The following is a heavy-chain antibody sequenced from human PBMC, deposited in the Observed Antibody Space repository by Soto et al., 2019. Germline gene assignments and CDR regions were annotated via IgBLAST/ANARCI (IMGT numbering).Heavy chain of an antibody. Sequence: QVQLVESGGGVVQPGRSLRLSCAASGFTFSSYGMHWVRQAPGKGLEWVAVIWYDGSNKYYADSVKGRFTISRDNSKNTLYLQMYSLRAEDTAVYYCARVRGQLLGLFDYWGQGTLVTVSS. CDR3: ARVRGQLLGLFDY. CDR2: IWYDGSNK. D-gene: IGHD1-26*01. CDR1: GFTFSSYG. V-gene: IGHV3-33*01. J-gene: IGHJ4*02.